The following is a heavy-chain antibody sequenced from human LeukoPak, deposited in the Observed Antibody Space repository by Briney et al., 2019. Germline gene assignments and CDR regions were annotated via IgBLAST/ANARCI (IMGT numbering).Heavy chain of an antibody. CDR3: ARYGVSSSTSYIDF. Sequence: PGGSLRLSCAASGFSFSTYAMNWVRQAPGEGLKWVSCITSDSAYIYYADSVKGRFTISRDNAKNSLYLQMNSLRAEDTAVYYCARYGVSSSTSYIDFWGQGTQVTVSS. CDR2: ITSDSAYI. D-gene: IGHD2-2*01. CDR1: GFSFSTYA. J-gene: IGHJ4*02. V-gene: IGHV3-21*01.